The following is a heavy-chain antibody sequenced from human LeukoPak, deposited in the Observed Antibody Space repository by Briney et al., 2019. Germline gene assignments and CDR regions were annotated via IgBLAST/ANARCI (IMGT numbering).Heavy chain of an antibody. D-gene: IGHD2-8*01. Sequence: PSQTLSLTCTVSGGSISSGFYYWSWIRQPAGKGLEWIGRIYISGSTNYNPSLKSRVTISVDTSKNQFSLKLSSVTAADTAVYYCASTDCTNGVCYTFSSDYWGQGTLVTVSS. J-gene: IGHJ4*02. CDR3: ASTDCTNGVCYTFSSDY. CDR2: IYISGST. CDR1: GGSISSGFYY. V-gene: IGHV4-61*02.